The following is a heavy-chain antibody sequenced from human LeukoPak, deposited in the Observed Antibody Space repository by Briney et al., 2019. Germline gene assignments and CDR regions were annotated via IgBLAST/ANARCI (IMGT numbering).Heavy chain of an antibody. V-gene: IGHV3-13*01. J-gene: IGHJ4*02. CDR3: AGGGPDTLEFYFDY. CDR1: GFTLSSYD. CDR2: IGTAGDT. D-gene: IGHD3-10*01. Sequence: PGGSLRLSCAASGFTLSSYDMHWVRQATGKGLEWVSAIGTAGDTYYPGSVKGRFTISRENAKNSLYLQMNSLRAGGTAVYYCAGGGPDTLEFYFDYWGQGTLVTVSS.